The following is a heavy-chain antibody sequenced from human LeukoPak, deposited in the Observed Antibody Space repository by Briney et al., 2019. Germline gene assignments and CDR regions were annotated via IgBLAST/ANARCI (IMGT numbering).Heavy chain of an antibody. CDR1: GHSISSGYF. V-gene: IGHV4-38-2*02. CDR3: ARRIAVTGFFDY. D-gene: IGHD6-19*01. J-gene: IGHJ4*02. CDR2: MYHSGST. Sequence: PSETLSLTCTVSGHSISSGYFWGGIRQPPGKGLEWIASMYHSGSTHYNPSLKNRVTISILTSKNQFSLKLSSVTATDTALYYCARRIAVTGFFDYWGQGTLVTASS.